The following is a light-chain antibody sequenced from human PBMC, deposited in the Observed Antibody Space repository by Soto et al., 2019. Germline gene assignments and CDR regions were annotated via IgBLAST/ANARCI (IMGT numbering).Light chain of an antibody. CDR2: DAS. V-gene: IGKV3-20*01. J-gene: IGKJ4*01. CDR1: QTVRNNY. CDR3: QQFSSYPLT. Sequence: EFVLTQSPGTLSLSPGARATLSCRASQTVRNNYLAGYQQKPGQAPRLLIYDASSRATGIPDRFSGGGSGTDFTLTISRLEPEDFAVYYCQQFSSYPLTFGGGTKV.